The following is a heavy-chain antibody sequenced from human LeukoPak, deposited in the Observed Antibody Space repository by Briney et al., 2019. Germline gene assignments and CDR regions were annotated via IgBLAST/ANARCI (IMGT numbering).Heavy chain of an antibody. CDR2: IKSDGSST. CDR3: VRDSGSYWFDP. D-gene: IGHD1-26*01. Sequence: GGSLRLSCAASGFTFSSKWMHWVRQAPGKGLVWFSCIKSDGSSTNYADSVKGRFTISRDNAKNTVFLQMNSLRVEDTAMYYCVRDSGSYWFDPWGQGTLVTVSS. V-gene: IGHV3-74*01. CDR1: GFTFSSKW. J-gene: IGHJ5*02.